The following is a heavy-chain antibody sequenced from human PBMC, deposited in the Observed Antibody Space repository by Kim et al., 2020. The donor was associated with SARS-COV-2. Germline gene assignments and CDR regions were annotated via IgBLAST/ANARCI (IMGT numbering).Heavy chain of an antibody. CDR1: GGTVSSFA. CDR3: TTRGGHRRLDQ. V-gene: IGHV1-69*13. J-gene: IGHJ4*02. Sequence: SVKVSCKASGGTVSSFAFSWVRQAPGQGLEWMGGIIPSFGTPSYPQKFQGRITITADGPTNTVYMELSSLTSDDTAVDYRTTRGGHRRLDQWGRGTLVIVSS. CDR2: IIPSFGTP.